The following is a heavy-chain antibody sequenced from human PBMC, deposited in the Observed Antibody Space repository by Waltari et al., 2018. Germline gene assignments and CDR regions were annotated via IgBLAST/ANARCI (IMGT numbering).Heavy chain of an antibody. CDR1: GGSISSYY. V-gene: IGHV4-4*07. CDR2: TYASGST. D-gene: IGHD2-2*01. J-gene: IGHJ3*02. CDR3: ARDRCNSTSCLSRGAFDI. Sequence: QVQLQESGPGLVKPSETLSLTCTVSGGSISSYYWSWVRQPAGKGLEWIGRTYASGSTNYTPALRSRVTLSVDTSRNHFSLRLTSVTAADTAVYYCARDRCNSTSCLSRGAFDIWGQGTMVTVSS.